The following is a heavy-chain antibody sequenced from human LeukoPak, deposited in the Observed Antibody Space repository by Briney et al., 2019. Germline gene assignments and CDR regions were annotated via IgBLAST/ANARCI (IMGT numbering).Heavy chain of an antibody. J-gene: IGHJ4*02. CDR3: AKDGSLYSSGWYSDY. D-gene: IGHD6-19*01. Sequence: PGGSLRLSCAASGFTFSSYGMHWVRQAPGKGLEWVAFIRYDGSNKYYADSVKGRFTISRDNSKNTLYLQMNSLRAEDTAVYYCAKDGSLYSSGWYSDYWGQGTLVTVSS. CDR1: GFTFSSYG. V-gene: IGHV3-30*02. CDR2: IRYDGSNK.